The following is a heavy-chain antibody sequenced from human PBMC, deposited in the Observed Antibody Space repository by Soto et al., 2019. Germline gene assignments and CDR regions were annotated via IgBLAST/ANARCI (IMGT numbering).Heavy chain of an antibody. CDR2: ISSTTNYT. Sequence: GALRRSCAASGFTFSRYRMNWVRQAPGKGLEWVSSISSTTNYTYYADSMKGRFTVSRDNAKNSVYLDMNSLSAEDTAVYYCARESEDLTSNFDYWGQGTLVTVSS. CDR1: GFTFSRYR. J-gene: IGHJ4*02. V-gene: IGHV3-21*01. CDR3: ARESEDLTSNFDY.